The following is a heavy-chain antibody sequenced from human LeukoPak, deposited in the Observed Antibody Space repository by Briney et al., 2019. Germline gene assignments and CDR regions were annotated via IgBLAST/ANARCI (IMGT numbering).Heavy chain of an antibody. CDR3: ARESYYDSSGYYAPLDY. Sequence: ASVKVSCKASGGTFSSNVITWVRQAPGQGLEWMGGIIPIFGTPNYAQRFQGRVTITADESTSTAYMELSSLRSEDTAVYYCARESYYDSSGYYAPLDYWGQGTLVTVSS. CDR1: GGTFSSNV. CDR2: IIPIFGTP. J-gene: IGHJ4*02. V-gene: IGHV1-69*13. D-gene: IGHD3-22*01.